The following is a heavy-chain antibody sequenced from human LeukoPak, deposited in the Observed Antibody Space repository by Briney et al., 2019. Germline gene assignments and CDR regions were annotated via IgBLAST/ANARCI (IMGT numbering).Heavy chain of an antibody. V-gene: IGHV3-53*01. D-gene: IGHD2-15*01. CDR2: IYSDNT. J-gene: IGHJ4*02. CDR1: GFTVSSNS. CDR3: ARDRFGYCSGSSCYPGAIDY. Sequence: GGSLRLSCTVSGFTVSSNSMSWVRQAPGKGLEWVSFIYSDNTHYSDSVKGRFTISRDNSKNTLYLQMNSLRAEDTAVYYCARDRFGYCSGSSCYPGAIDYWGQGTLVTVSS.